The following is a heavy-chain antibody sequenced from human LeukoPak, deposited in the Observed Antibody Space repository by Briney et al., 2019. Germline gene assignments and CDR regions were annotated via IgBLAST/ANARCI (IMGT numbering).Heavy chain of an antibody. CDR2: IIPIFGTA. D-gene: IGHD3-3*01. J-gene: IGHJ5*02. V-gene: IGHV1-69*13. CDR3: ARGFLEWLLYRNWFDP. CDR1: GGTFSSYA. Sequence: ASVKVSCKXSGGTFSSYAISWVRQAPRQGLEWMGRIIPIFGTANYAQKFQGRVTITADESTSTAYMELSSLRSEDTAVYYCARGFLEWLLYRNWFDPWGQGTLVTVSS.